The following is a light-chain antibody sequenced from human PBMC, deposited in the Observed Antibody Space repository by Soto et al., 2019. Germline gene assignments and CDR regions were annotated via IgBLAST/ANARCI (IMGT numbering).Light chain of an antibody. V-gene: IGLV2-14*01. CDR3: SASTSRSTPDG. CDR2: DVR. J-gene: IGLJ1*01. Sequence: HSVLTQAASVSASPGQSITISCTVTSNDVGGYNYVPWYQQLPDTATTLTIYDVRYRPSGVSDRFSGSKSGNTASLTISGLQAEDEADYYCSASTSRSTPDGFGSGTKVTVL. CDR1: SNDVGGYNY.